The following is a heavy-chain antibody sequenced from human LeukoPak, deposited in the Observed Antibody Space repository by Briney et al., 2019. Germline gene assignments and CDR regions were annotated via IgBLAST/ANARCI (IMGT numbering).Heavy chain of an antibody. Sequence: SETLSLTCTVSGGSISSGDYYWSWIRQPPGKGLEWIGYIYYSGSTYYNPPLKSRVTISVDTSKNQFSLKLSSVTAADTAVYYCARGGNYYDSSGYYLHPYYFDYWGQGTLVTVSS. V-gene: IGHV4-30-4*01. CDR2: IYYSGST. CDR1: GGSISSGDYY. J-gene: IGHJ4*02. D-gene: IGHD3-22*01. CDR3: ARGGNYYDSSGYYLHPYYFDY.